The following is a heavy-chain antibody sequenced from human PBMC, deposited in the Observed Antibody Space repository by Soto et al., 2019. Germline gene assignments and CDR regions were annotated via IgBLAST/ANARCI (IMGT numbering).Heavy chain of an antibody. D-gene: IGHD4-17*01. J-gene: IGHJ3*01. CDR3: AHRLMTTVATDAFDL. V-gene: IGHV2-5*01. CDR2: IYWNDDK. CDR1: GFSLSTSGVG. Sequence: SGPTLVNPTQTLTLTCTFSGFSLSTSGVGVGWIRQPPGKALEWLALIYWNDDKRYSPSLKSRLTITKDTSKNQVVLTMTNMDPVDTATYSCAHRLMTTVATDAFDLWGQGTMVTVSS.